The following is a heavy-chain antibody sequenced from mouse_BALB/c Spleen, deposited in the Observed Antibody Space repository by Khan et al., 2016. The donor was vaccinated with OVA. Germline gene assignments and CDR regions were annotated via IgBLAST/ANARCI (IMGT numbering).Heavy chain of an antibody. D-gene: IGHD1-1*01. Sequence: EVQLQESGPGLVKPSQSLSLTCTVTGYSITSDYAWHWIRQFPGNKLEWMGFISYSGNTNYNPSLKSRISITRDTSKNQFFLQLNSVTTEDTATYYCAVVYGGDFDYWGPGTTLTVSS. CDR2: ISYSGNT. CDR3: AVVYGGDFDY. J-gene: IGHJ2*01. CDR1: GYSITSDYA. V-gene: IGHV3-2*02.